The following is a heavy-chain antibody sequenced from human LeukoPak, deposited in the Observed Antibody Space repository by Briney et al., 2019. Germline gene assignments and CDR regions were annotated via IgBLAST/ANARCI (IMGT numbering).Heavy chain of an antibody. Sequence: PSETLSLTCTVSGGSISSGGYYWSWIRQHPGKGLEWIGYIYYSGSTYYNPSLKSRVTISVDTSKNQFSLKLSSVTAADTAVYYCARARHSGSYYFDYWGRGTLVTVSS. CDR1: GGSISSGGYY. CDR2: IYYSGST. V-gene: IGHV4-31*03. D-gene: IGHD1-26*01. CDR3: ARARHSGSYYFDY. J-gene: IGHJ4*02.